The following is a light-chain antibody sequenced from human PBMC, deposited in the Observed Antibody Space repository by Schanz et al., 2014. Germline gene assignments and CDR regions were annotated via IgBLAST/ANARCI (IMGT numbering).Light chain of an antibody. J-gene: IGKJ1*01. CDR3: QYYGSSFWT. CDR1: QSVSSN. CDR2: GAS. Sequence: EIVMTQSPATLSVSPGERATLSCRASQSVSSNLAWYQQKPGQAPRLLIYGASTRATGIPDRFSGSGSGTDFTLTISRLEPEDFAVYYCQYYGSSFWTFGQGTKVEIK. V-gene: IGKV3-20*01.